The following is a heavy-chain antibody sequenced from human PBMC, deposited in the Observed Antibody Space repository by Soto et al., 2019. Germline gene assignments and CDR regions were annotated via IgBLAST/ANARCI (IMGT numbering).Heavy chain of an antibody. CDR3: ARSIMITFGGVIVNLSAGLPVDY. J-gene: IGHJ4*02. CDR1: GYTFTSYD. Sequence: QVQLVQSGAEVKKPGASVKVSCKASGYTFTSYDINWVRQATGQGLEWMGWMNPNSGNTGYAQKFQGRVTMTRNTSISTAYMELSSLRSEDTAVYYCARSIMITFGGVIVNLSAGLPVDYWGQGTLVTVSS. CDR2: MNPNSGNT. V-gene: IGHV1-8*01. D-gene: IGHD3-16*02.